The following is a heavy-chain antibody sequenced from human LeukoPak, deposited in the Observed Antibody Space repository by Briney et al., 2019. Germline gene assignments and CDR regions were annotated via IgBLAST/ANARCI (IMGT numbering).Heavy chain of an antibody. CDR1: GYSISSGYY. CDR3: AREGDYDFWSGYQNWFDP. J-gene: IGHJ5*02. Sequence: SETLSLTCAVSGYSISSGYYWGWIRQPPGKGLEWIGSIYHSGSTYYNPSLKSRVTISVDTSKNQFSLKLSSVTAADTAVYYCAREGDYDFWSGYQNWFDPWGQGTLVTVSS. V-gene: IGHV4-38-2*02. D-gene: IGHD3-3*01. CDR2: IYHSGST.